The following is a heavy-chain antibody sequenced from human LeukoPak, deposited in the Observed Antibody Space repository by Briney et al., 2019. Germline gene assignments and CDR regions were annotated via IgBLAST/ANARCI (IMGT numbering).Heavy chain of an antibody. J-gene: IGHJ4*02. CDR2: IIPIFGTA. V-gene: IGHV1-69*06. CDR1: GGTFSSYA. CDR3: ARLAGSGSWYFGY. Sequence: VASVKVSCKASGGTFSSYAISWVRQAPGQGLEWMGGIIPIFGTANYAQKFQGRVTITADKFTSTAYMELSSLRSEDTAVYYCARLAGSGSWYFGYWGQGTLVTVSS. D-gene: IGHD3-10*01.